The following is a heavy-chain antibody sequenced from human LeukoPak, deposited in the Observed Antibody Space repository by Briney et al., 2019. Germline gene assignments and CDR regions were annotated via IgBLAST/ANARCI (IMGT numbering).Heavy chain of an antibody. J-gene: IGHJ4*02. CDR2: IYSGGST. CDR1: GFTFSSYA. D-gene: IGHD1-26*01. Sequence: GGSLRLSCAASGFTFSSYAMHWVRQAPGKGLEWVSVIYSGGSTYYADSVKGRFTISRDNSKNTLYLQMNSLRAEDTAVYYCARWSLGDYWGQGTLVTVSS. V-gene: IGHV3-66*01. CDR3: ARWSLGDY.